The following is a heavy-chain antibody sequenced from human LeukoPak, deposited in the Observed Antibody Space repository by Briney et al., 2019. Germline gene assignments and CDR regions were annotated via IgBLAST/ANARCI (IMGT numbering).Heavy chain of an antibody. CDR1: GFTFSTYV. V-gene: IGHV3-48*03. J-gene: IGHJ4*02. Sequence: GGSLRLSRAASGFTFSTYVMNWGRRAPGKGLEWVSYISSSGSTIYYADSVKGRFTISRDNAKNSLYLQMNSLRAEDTAVYYCARLNTSIAAIVYWGQGTLVTVSS. CDR2: ISSSGSTI. CDR3: ARLNTSIAAIVY. D-gene: IGHD6-13*01.